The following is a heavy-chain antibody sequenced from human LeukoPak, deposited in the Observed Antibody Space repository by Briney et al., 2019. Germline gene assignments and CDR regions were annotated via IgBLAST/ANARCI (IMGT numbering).Heavy chain of an antibody. Sequence: GGSLRLSCAASGFTFSDFAMIWVRQPPGKGLEWVSSIFPSGGEIHYADSVRGRFTISRDNSKSTLSLQMNSLRAEDTAIYYCATYRQVLLPFESWGQGTLVTVSS. CDR1: GFTFSDFA. V-gene: IGHV3-23*01. CDR2: IFPSGGEI. J-gene: IGHJ4*02. D-gene: IGHD2-8*02. CDR3: ATYRQVLLPFES.